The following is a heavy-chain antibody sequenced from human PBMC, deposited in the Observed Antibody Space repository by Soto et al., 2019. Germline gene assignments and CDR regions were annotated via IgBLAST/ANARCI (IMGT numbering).Heavy chain of an antibody. CDR1: GYSISSGYY. CDR2: IYHSGST. CDR3: ARGPQLLHFGNWFDP. Sequence: SETLSLTCAVSGYSISSGYYCGWIRQPPGKGLEWIGSIYHSGSTYYNPSLKSRVTISVDTSKNQFSLKLSSVTAADTAVYYCARGPQLLHFGNWFDPWGQGTLVTVSS. V-gene: IGHV4-38-2*01. J-gene: IGHJ5*02. D-gene: IGHD2-2*01.